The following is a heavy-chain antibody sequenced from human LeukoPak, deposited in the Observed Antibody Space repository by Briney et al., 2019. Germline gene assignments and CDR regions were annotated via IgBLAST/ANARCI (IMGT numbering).Heavy chain of an antibody. CDR1: GFTFSSYG. D-gene: IGHD2-2*01. J-gene: IGHJ4*02. CDR2: IRSDGSNK. V-gene: IGHV3-30*02. Sequence: SGGSLRLSCAASGFTFSSYGMHWVRQAPGKGLEWVAFIRSDGSNKYYADSVRGRFTISRDNSKSTLYLQMNSLRAEDTAVYYCAKAPYCSSTSCQNFDYWGQGTLVTVSS. CDR3: AKAPYCSSTSCQNFDY.